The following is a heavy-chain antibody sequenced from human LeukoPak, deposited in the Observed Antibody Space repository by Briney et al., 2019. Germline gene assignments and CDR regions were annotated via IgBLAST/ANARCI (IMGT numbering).Heavy chain of an antibody. CDR2: ISTSGST. CDR3: ARASSFPYSYGQGAYYSYYYMDV. D-gene: IGHD5-18*01. CDR1: GDSISGFY. V-gene: IGHV4-4*07. Sequence: SETLSLTCTVSGDSISGFYWSWIRQPAGKGLQWIGRISTSGSTNYNPSLKSRVTMSVDRSTNEFSLTVRSVTAADTALYYCARASSFPYSYGQGAYYSYYYMDVWGKGTTVTVSS. J-gene: IGHJ6*03.